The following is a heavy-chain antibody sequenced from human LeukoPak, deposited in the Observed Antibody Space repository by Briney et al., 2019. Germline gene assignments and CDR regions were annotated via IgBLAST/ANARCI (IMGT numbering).Heavy chain of an antibody. CDR1: GFTFSSYS. CDR3: ARDGVGATPLDY. Sequence: GGSLRLSCAASGFTFSSYSMNWVRQAPGKGLEWVSSISSSSSYIYYADSVKGRFTLSRDNAKNSLYLQMNSLRAEDTAVYYCARDGVGATPLDYWGQGTLVTVSS. J-gene: IGHJ4*02. CDR2: ISSSSSYI. V-gene: IGHV3-21*01. D-gene: IGHD1-26*01.